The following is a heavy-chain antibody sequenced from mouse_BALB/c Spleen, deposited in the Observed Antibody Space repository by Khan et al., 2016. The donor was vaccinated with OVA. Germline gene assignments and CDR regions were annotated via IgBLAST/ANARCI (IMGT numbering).Heavy chain of an antibody. V-gene: IGHV1S41*01. CDR2: ASPGSGSP. CDR3: TRSNYYGNSLYAMDY. J-gene: IGHJ4*01. D-gene: IGHD1-1*01. Sequence: DLVKPGASVKLSCKASGYTFTSYWINWIKQRPGQGLEWIGRASPGSGSPSYNEMFKGKATVTVDKSSSTAYIQLNSLSSEDSAVYFCTRSNYYGNSLYAMDYWGQGTSVTVSS. CDR1: GYTFTSYW.